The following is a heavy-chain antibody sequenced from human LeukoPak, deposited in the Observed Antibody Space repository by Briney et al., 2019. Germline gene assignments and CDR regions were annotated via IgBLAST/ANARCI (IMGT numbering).Heavy chain of an antibody. D-gene: IGHD2-15*01. V-gene: IGHV3-30*02. CDR3: AKDLSYSYDI. J-gene: IGHJ3*02. Sequence: GGSLRLSCIVSGSPINTYGFHWFRQAPGKGPEWLAFIGHDGNYKHYGDSVGGRFTISRDNSKNTVYLEMDSLRADDTALYRCAKDLSYSYDIWGQGTKVTVSS. CDR2: IGHDGNYK. CDR1: GSPINTYG.